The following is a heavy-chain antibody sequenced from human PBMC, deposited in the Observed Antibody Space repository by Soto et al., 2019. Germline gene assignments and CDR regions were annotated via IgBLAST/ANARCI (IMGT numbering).Heavy chain of an antibody. D-gene: IGHD6-6*01. Sequence: SETLSLACTFSVGSISSSSYYWGWIRQPPGKGLEWIGSIYYSGSTYYNPSLKSRVTISVDTSKNQFSLKLSSVTAADTAVYYCARPRGEYSSSQYYFDYWGQGTLVTVSS. CDR3: ARPRGEYSSSQYYFDY. CDR1: VGSISSSSYY. CDR2: IYYSGST. J-gene: IGHJ4*02. V-gene: IGHV4-39*01.